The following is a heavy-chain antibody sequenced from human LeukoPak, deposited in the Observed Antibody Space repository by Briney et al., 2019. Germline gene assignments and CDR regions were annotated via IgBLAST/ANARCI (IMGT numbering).Heavy chain of an antibody. CDR1: GFTFSSYS. V-gene: IGHV3-21*01. CDR3: ARDRLAVAGTVFDY. Sequence: GGSLRLSCAASGFTFSSYSMNWVRQAPGKGLEWVSSISSGSSYIYYADSVKGRFTISRDNAKNSLYLQMNSLRAEDTAVYYCARDRLAVAGTVFDYWGQGTLVTVSS. J-gene: IGHJ4*02. D-gene: IGHD6-19*01. CDR2: ISSGSSYI.